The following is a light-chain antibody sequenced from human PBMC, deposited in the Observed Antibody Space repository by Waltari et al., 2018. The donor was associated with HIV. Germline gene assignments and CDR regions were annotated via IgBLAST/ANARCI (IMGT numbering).Light chain of an antibody. Sequence: DVQLTQSPSFLSASVGDSVTITCRASQGISSYLAWYQQKPGKTPKLLIYDASTLQSGVPSRFSGSGSGTDFTLTISSLQPEDFATYYCQQLNTHPRTFGQGTKLEIK. CDR2: DAS. V-gene: IGKV1-9*01. CDR3: QQLNTHPRT. J-gene: IGKJ2*01. CDR1: QGISSY.